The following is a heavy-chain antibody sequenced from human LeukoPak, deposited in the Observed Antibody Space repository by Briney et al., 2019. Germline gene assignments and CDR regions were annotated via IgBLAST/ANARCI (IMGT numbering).Heavy chain of an antibody. D-gene: IGHD4-17*01. CDR3: ARSSGTVTTSLYYYYGR. V-gene: IGHV1-8*01. CDR2: MNPNSGNT. Sequence: GASVKVSCKASGYTFTSYDINWVRQATGQGLEWMGWMNPNSGNTGYAQKFQGRVTITADKSTSTAYMELSSLRSEDTAVYYCARSSGTVTTSLYYYYGRLGQRDHGHHLL. CDR1: GYTFTSYD. J-gene: IGHJ6*03.